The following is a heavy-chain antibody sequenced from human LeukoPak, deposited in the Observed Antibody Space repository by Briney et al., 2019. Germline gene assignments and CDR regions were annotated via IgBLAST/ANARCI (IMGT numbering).Heavy chain of an antibody. J-gene: IGHJ4*02. CDR1: GFILRTLG. D-gene: IGHD6-19*01. Sequence: PGGSLRLSCAASGFILRTLGIHSRRQAPGKGLEWVANIKQDGSETFYLDSVRGRFIISRDNTNNSLFLQMRSLRVEDTAVYLRSGAEGWLQPSWGQGTLVTVSS. CDR2: IKQDGSET. CDR3: SGAEGWLQPS. V-gene: IGHV3-7*01.